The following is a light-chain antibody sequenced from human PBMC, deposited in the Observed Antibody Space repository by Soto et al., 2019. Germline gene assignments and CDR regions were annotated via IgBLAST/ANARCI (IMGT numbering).Light chain of an antibody. CDR3: QQYNSYPWK. CDR2: AAS. J-gene: IGKJ1*01. V-gene: IGKV1-8*01. Sequence: SRVTQSPSSRCASTGYRFTIPLRASQGISSYLAWYQQKPGKAPTLLIYAASTLQSGVPSRFRGSGSGTEFTLTINSLQPDDLATYYCQQYNSYPWKFGQGTKVDIK. CDR1: QGISSY.